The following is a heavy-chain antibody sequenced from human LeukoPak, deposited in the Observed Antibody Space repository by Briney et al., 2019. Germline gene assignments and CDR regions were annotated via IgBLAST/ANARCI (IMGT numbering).Heavy chain of an antibody. D-gene: IGHD2-21*02. J-gene: IGHJ4*02. Sequence: GGSLRLSCAASGFTFSSYGMHWVRQAPGKGLEWVAVIWYDGSNKYYADSVKGRFTISRDNSKNTLYLQMNSLRAEDTAVYYCAKDPPYCGGDCYYDYWGQGTLVTVSP. CDR2: IWYDGSNK. V-gene: IGHV3-33*06. CDR1: GFTFSSYG. CDR3: AKDPPYCGGDCYYDY.